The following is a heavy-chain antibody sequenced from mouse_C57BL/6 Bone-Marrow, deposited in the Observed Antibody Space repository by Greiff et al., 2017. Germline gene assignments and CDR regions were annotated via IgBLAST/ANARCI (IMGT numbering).Heavy chain of an antibody. CDR3: ARGGLRRGAWFAY. V-gene: IGHV1-54*01. CDR1: GYAFTNYL. D-gene: IGHD2-2*01. J-gene: IGHJ3*01. Sequence: VKLMESGAELVRPGTSVKVSCKASGYAFTNYLIEWVKQRPGQGLEWIGVINPGSGGTNYNEKFKGKATLTADKSSSTAYMQLSSLTSEDSAVYFCARGGLRRGAWFAYWGQGTLVTVSA. CDR2: INPGSGGT.